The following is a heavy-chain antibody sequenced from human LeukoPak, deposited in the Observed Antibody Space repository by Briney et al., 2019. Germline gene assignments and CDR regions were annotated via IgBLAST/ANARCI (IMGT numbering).Heavy chain of an antibody. CDR2: ISPGDSDT. CDR3: ARPGGRGTYSYVSFDY. D-gene: IGHD3-16*02. J-gene: IGHJ4*02. CDR1: GYNFTNYW. V-gene: IGHV5-51*01. Sequence: GESLNISSKGSGYNFTNYWIGWVRQMPGKGLEWIGIISPGDSDTKYSPSFQGQVTISADKSISTAYLQWSSLKASDTAMYYCARPGGRGTYSYVSFDYWGQGPLVPVSS.